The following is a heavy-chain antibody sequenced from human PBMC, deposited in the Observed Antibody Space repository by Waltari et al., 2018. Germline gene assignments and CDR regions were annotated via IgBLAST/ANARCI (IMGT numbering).Heavy chain of an antibody. J-gene: IGHJ4*03. CDR1: GGSISSYY. D-gene: IGHD2-15*01. CDR2: IYYSGST. V-gene: IGHV4-59*01. Sequence: QVQLQESGPGLVKPSETLSLTCTVSGGSISSYYWSWIRQPPGKGLEWIGYIYYSGSTNYNPSLKSRVTISVDTSKNQFSLKLSSVTAADTAVYYCARESSRGVDYWGQGTTVTVSS. CDR3: ARESSRGVDY.